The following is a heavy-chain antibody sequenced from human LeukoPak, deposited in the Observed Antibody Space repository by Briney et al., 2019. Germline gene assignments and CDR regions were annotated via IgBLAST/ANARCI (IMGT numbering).Heavy chain of an antibody. J-gene: IGHJ4*02. CDR3: ARESSSVISHYFDY. V-gene: IGHV1-8*01. D-gene: IGHD6-6*01. CDR1: GYTFTSYD. Sequence: ASVKVSCTASGYTFTSYDINWVRQATGQGLEWVGWMNPNSGNTGYAQKFQGRVTMTRNTSISAAYMELSSLRSEDTAVYYCARESSSVISHYFDYWGQGTLVTVSS. CDR2: MNPNSGNT.